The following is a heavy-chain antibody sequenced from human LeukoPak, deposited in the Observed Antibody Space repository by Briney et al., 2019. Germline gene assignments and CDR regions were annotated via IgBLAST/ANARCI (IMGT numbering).Heavy chain of an antibody. CDR3: ARDGRFPPEVLPRYFDY. D-gene: IGHD1-26*01. CDR2: IYYSGST. J-gene: IGHJ4*02. CDR1: GGSISSYY. Sequence: SETLSLTCTVSGGSISSYYWSWIRQPPGKGLEWIGNIYYSGSTYYNPSLKSRVTTSVETAKNQFSLKLSSVTAADTAVYYCARDGRFPPEVLPRYFDYWGQGTLVTVSS. V-gene: IGHV4-59*12.